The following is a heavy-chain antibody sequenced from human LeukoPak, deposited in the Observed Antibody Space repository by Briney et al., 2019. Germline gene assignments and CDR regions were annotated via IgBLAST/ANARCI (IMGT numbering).Heavy chain of an antibody. CDR2: ISWTSGSI. J-gene: IGHJ3*02. CDR3: AKSATRRTYDAFDI. V-gene: IGHV3-9*01. Sequence: GGSLRLSCAASGFTFDDYAMHWVRQAPGKGLEWGSGISWTSGSIAYADSVKGRFTISRDNAKNSMYLQMNSLRAEDTALYYCAKSATRRTYDAFDIWGQGTMVTVSS. D-gene: IGHD2-15*01. CDR1: GFTFDDYA.